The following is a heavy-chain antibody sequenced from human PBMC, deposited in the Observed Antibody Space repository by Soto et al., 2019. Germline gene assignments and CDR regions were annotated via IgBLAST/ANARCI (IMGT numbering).Heavy chain of an antibody. CDR1: GGTFSSYA. CDR2: IIPIFGTA. V-gene: IGHV1-69*13. CDR3: ARSSSGWYDTIDY. Sequence: VKVSCKASGGTFSSYAISWVRQAPGQGLEWMGGIIPIFGTANYAQKFQGRVTITADESTSTAYMELSSLRSEDTAVYYCARSSSGWYDTIDYWGQGTLVTVSS. D-gene: IGHD6-19*01. J-gene: IGHJ4*02.